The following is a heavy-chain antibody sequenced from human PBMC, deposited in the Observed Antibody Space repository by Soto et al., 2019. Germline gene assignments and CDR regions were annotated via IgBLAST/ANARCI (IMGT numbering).Heavy chain of an antibody. J-gene: IGHJ4*02. CDR2: IKSDGSGT. D-gene: IGHD3-22*01. CDR1: GFTFSTYW. V-gene: IGHV3-74*01. Sequence: EVQLVESGGGLVQLGGSLRLSCEASGFTFSTYWMHWVRQAPGKGLVWVSRIKSDGSGTYDADSVEGRLTISRGNAQNTLYLQMNSLRAEDTAVYYCVRGDGDYHDGNGYLGRHWGQGTLVTVSS. CDR3: VRGDGDYHDGNGYLGRH.